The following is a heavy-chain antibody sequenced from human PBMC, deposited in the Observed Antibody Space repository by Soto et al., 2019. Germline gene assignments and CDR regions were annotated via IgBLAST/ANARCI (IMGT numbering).Heavy chain of an antibody. V-gene: IGHV2-5*02. J-gene: IGHJ4*02. Sequence: QITLKESGPTLVRPAQTLTLTCDFSGFSLSTYDMGVAWIRQPPGKALEWLALIYWDDDKRYSPSLKDRLAISKDTSCNQVVLTITNMDPGDTATYFCALAGDYDLLTFDHWGPGTLVTVSS. CDR2: IYWDDDK. CDR3: ALAGDYDLLTFDH. CDR1: GFSLSTYDMG. D-gene: IGHD4-17*01.